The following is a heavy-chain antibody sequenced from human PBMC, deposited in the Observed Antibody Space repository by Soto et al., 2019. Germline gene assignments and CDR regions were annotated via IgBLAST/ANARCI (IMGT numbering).Heavy chain of an antibody. CDR3: ARDSPITGTIDY. CDR1: GYTFTSYY. V-gene: IGHV1-46*01. D-gene: IGHD1-7*01. J-gene: IGHJ4*02. Sequence: ASVKVSCKASGYTFTSYYMHWVRQAPVQGLEWMGIINPSGGSTSYAQKFQGRVTMTRDTSTSTVYMELSSLRSEDTAVYYCARDSPITGTIDYWGQGTLVTVSS. CDR2: INPSGGST.